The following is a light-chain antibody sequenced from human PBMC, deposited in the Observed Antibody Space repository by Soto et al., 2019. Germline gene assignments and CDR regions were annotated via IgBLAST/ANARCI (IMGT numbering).Light chain of an antibody. Sequence: SYELTQPSSVSVSPGQTARITCSGDVLARKYARWFQQKPGQAPVPVIYKDSERPSGIPERFSGSSSGTTVTLTISGAQVEDEADYYCYSAADNLRVFGGGTKLTVL. J-gene: IGLJ3*02. CDR1: VLARKY. V-gene: IGLV3-27*01. CDR3: YSAADNLRV. CDR2: KDS.